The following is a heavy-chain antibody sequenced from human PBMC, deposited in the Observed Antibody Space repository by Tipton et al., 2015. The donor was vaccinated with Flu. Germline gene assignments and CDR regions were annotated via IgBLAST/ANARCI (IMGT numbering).Heavy chain of an antibody. J-gene: IGHJ4*02. CDR1: GGSVSSGSYY. CDR2: IYYRGGT. Sequence: LRLSCTVSGGSVSSGSYYWSWIRQPPGKGLEWIGYIYYRGGTDYNPSLGSRVAISIDRSKNQFSLRLTSVTAADTAVYYCARDLRLDTWGQGTLVTVSS. V-gene: IGHV4-61*01. D-gene: IGHD5/OR15-5a*01. CDR3: ARDLRLDT.